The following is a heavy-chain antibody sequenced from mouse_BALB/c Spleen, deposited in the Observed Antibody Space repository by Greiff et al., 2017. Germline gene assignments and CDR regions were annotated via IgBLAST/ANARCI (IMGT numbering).Heavy chain of an antibody. J-gene: IGHJ2*01. CDR3: ARGQRIYYGYEGDYFDY. V-gene: IGHV5-12-2*01. Sequence: DVQLVESGGGLVQPGGSLKLSCAASGFTFSSYTMSWVRQTPEKRLEWVAYISNGGGSTYYPDTVKGRFTISRDNARNILYLQMSSLRSEDTAMYYCARGQRIYYGYEGDYFDYWGQGTTLTVSS. D-gene: IGHD2-2*01. CDR2: ISNGGGST. CDR1: GFTFSSYT.